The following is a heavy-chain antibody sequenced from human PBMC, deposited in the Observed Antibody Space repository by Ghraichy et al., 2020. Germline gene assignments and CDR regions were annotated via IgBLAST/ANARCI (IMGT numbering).Heavy chain of an antibody. D-gene: IGHD4-17*01. CDR3: ARGCMTTGPGGGDYEGSFDY. V-gene: IGHV4-31*03. Sequence: SETLSLTCTVSGGSISSGGYYWSWIRQHPGKGLEWIGYIYYSGSTNYNPYLKSRVTISVDTSKNQFSLKLSSVTAADTAVYYCARGCMTTGPGGGDYEGSFDYWGQGNLVTGSS. CDR2: IYYSGST. J-gene: IGHJ4*02. CDR1: GGSISSGGYY.